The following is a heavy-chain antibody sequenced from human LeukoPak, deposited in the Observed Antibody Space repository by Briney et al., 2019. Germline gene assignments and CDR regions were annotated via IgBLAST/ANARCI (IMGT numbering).Heavy chain of an antibody. CDR1: GFTFSGSA. CDR3: TFPGDY. V-gene: IGHV3-73*01. CDR2: IRSKANSCAT. J-gene: IGHJ4*02. Sequence: GGSLRLSCAASGFTFSGSAMHWVRQASGKGLEWVGRIRSKANSCATAYAASVKGRFTISRDDSKNTTYLQMNSLKTEDTAVYYCTFPGDYWGQGTLVTVSS.